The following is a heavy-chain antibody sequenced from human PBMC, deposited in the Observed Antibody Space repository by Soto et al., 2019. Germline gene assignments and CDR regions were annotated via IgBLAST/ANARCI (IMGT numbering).Heavy chain of an antibody. D-gene: IGHD2-2*01. V-gene: IGHV3-9*01. CDR1: GFTFDDYA. CDR3: TKGASTSCFSAFDF. Sequence: EVQLVESGGGLVHPGRSLRLSCTAPGFTFDDYAMHWVRQAPGKGLEWVSSISWNSGNIVYADSVRGRFTISRDNAKTSLHLQMNSLSAEDTALYYCTKGASTSCFSAFDFWGQGTMVTVSS. J-gene: IGHJ3*01. CDR2: ISWNSGNI.